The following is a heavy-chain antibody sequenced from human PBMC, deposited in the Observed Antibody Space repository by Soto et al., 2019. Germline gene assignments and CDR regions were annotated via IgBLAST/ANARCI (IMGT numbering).Heavy chain of an antibody. CDR2: IYWNDDQ. Sequence: QITLKESGPTLVKPTQTLTLTCNFSDFSLTTRGVGVGWIRQPPGKALEWVALIYWNDDQRYNPSLKSRLTVTKDTSKNHVVLTMTDVDPLDTATYYCTHRSPAYGHDFLGPGTLVTVSS. CDR3: THRSPAYGHDF. D-gene: IGHD3-10*01. CDR1: DFSLTTRGVG. J-gene: IGHJ4*02. V-gene: IGHV2-5*01.